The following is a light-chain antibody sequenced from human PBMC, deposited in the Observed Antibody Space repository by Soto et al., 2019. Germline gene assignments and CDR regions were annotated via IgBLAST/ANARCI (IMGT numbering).Light chain of an antibody. CDR3: FFFTTAWTHI. CDR2: EVS. Sequence: QSALTQPDSVSGSPGQSITISCTGSSSDIGAYNYVSWFQQYPGKAPKLIISEVSNRPSGVSNRFPGSKSGTAASLTISGLQTEDEADYFCFFFTTAWTHIFGTGTKVAVL. V-gene: IGLV2-14*01. CDR1: SSDIGAYNY. J-gene: IGLJ1*01.